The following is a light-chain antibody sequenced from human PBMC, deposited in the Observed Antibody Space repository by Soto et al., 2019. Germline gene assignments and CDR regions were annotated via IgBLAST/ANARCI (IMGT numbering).Light chain of an antibody. V-gene: IGKV1-39*01. Sequence: DIQMTQSPSSLSASVGDRVTISCWASQSISTFLNWYQQKPGTAPRLLIYRASSVANGVPPRFSGSGSGRDFTLTISSLRPEDIATYFCQQTYSSPPWTFGQGTKVDIK. J-gene: IGKJ1*01. CDR1: QSISTF. CDR2: RAS. CDR3: QQTYSSPPWT.